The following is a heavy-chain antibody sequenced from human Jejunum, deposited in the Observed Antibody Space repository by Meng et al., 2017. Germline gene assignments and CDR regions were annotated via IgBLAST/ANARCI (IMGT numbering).Heavy chain of an antibody. CDR2: ISNDESNI. D-gene: IGHD2-15*01. J-gene: IGHJ3*02. V-gene: IGHV3-74*03. CDR3: AKDLRWNALDM. CDR1: GFTFSNNW. Sequence: GESLKISCAASGFTFSNNWMNWVRQVPGKGLVWVSRISNDESNIKYADSAKGRFTISRGNAKNTLYLQMNNLRAKDTAVYYCAKDLRWNALDMWGPGTLVTVSS.